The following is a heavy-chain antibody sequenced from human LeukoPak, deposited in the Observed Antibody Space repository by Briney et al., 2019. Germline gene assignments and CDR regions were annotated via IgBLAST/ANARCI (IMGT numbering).Heavy chain of an antibody. CDR1: GGSISSYY. CDR3: ARGIAARPKRDYFDY. J-gene: IGHJ4*02. CDR2: IYTSGST. D-gene: IGHD6-6*01. V-gene: IGHV4-4*07. Sequence: SETLSLTCTVSGGSISSYYWSWIRQPAGKGLEWIGRIYTSGSTNYNPSLKSRVTMSVDTSKNQFSLKLSSVTAADTAVYYCARGIAARPKRDYFDYWGQGTLVTVSS.